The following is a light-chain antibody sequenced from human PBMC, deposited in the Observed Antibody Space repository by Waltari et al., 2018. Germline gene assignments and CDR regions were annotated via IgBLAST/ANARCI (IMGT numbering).Light chain of an antibody. Sequence: QCALTQPPSVSGSPGQTITLSCPGTSSDIGGHNYVSWYQQHPGKAPKLMIYDVVKRPSGVSNRFSGSKSGNTASLTISGLQAEDDAIYYCSSYASSKFGGGTKLTVL. CDR1: SSDIGGHNY. CDR2: DVV. V-gene: IGLV2-14*01. CDR3: SSYASSK. J-gene: IGLJ2*01.